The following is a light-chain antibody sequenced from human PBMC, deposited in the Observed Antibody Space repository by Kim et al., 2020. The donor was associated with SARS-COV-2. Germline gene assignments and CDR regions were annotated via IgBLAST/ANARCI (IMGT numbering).Light chain of an antibody. Sequence: QSVLTQPPSASGTPGQRVTISCSGSTSNIGSNTVNWYQQLPGTAPKVLIYNNNQRPSGVPDRFSGSKSGTSASLAISGLQSEDEAEYYCSTWDDSLSSWLFGGGTKVTVL. V-gene: IGLV1-44*01. J-gene: IGLJ3*02. CDR1: TSNIGSNT. CDR2: NNN. CDR3: STWDDSLSSWL.